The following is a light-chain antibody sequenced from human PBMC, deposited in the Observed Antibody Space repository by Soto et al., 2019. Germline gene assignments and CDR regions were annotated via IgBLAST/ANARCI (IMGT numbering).Light chain of an antibody. CDR3: SSFTSRSTLV. Sequence: QSALTRPASLSGSPGQSITISCTGTSSDVGGYYYVSWYQHRPGKAPKLMIYEVSYRPSGVSNRFSGSKSGNTASLTISGLQAEDEADYYCSSFTSRSTLVFGTGTKLTVL. CDR2: EVS. J-gene: IGLJ1*01. CDR1: SSDVGGYYY. V-gene: IGLV2-14*01.